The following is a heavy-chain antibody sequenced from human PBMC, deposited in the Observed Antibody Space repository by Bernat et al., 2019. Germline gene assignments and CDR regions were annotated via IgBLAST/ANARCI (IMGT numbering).Heavy chain of an antibody. Sequence: QVQLVESGGGLVKPGGSLRLSCAASGFTFSDYYMTWIRQAPGKGLEWVSHISSSGTDIYYADSVKGRFTISRDNAKNSLSLQVNSLRADDTAVYYCARDRGVGWFDPWGQGTLVTVSS. CDR2: ISSSGTDI. CDR3: ARDRGVGWFDP. CDR1: GFTFSDYY. D-gene: IGHD1-26*01. J-gene: IGHJ5*02. V-gene: IGHV3-11*01.